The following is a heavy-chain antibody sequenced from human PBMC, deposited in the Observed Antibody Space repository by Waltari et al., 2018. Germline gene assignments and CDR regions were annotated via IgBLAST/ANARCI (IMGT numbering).Heavy chain of an antibody. CDR2: INPKTSDT. J-gene: IGHJ5*02. D-gene: IGHD2-15*01. Sequence: QVQLVQSGSEVKKPGASLKVSCKPSGYTFTGSFMHWVRQAPGQGLEWMGWINPKTSDTKYAQKFQGRVTMTRDTSISTAYMELSNLTSDDTAMYYCATKVVGLTASGWFDPWGQGTLVTVSS. CDR1: GYTFTGSF. V-gene: IGHV1-2*02. CDR3: ATKVVGLTASGWFDP.